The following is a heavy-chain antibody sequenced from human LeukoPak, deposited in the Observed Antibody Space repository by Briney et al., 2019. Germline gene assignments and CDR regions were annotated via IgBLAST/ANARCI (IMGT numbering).Heavy chain of an antibody. J-gene: IGHJ4*02. CDR2: ISYDGSNK. D-gene: IGHD5-18*01. Sequence: GGSLRLSCAASGFTFSSYGMHWVRQAPGTGLEWVAVISYDGSNKYYADSVKGRFTISRDNSKNTLYLQMNSLRAEDTAVYYCAKDEVEEYSYGSIDYWGQGTLVTVSS. V-gene: IGHV3-30*18. CDR1: GFTFSSYG. CDR3: AKDEVEEYSYGSIDY.